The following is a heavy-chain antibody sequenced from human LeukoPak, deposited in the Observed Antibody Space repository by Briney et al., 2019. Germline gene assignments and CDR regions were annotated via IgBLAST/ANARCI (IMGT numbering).Heavy chain of an antibody. Sequence: GASVTVSCNVSGYTLTELSMHWVRQAPGKGLEWMGGYDPEDGETIYAQKFQGRVSMTKDTSTDTAYMELRSLSFEDTAVYYCTTERAYYYDGSGYYFHFDYWRQRTLVTVSS. CDR2: YDPEDGET. D-gene: IGHD3-22*01. CDR3: TTERAYYYDGSGYYFHFDY. J-gene: IGHJ4*02. V-gene: IGHV1-24*01. CDR1: GYTLTELS.